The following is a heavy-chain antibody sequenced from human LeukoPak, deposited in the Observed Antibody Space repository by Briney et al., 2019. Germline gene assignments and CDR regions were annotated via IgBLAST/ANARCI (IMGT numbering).Heavy chain of an antibody. V-gene: IGHV3-33*01. Sequence: GSLRLSCAASGFTFSSYGMHWVRQAPGKGLEWVAVIWYDGSNKYYADSVKGRFTISRDNSKNTLYLQMNSLRAEDTAVYYCARDDSSGYKAPFDYWGQGTLVTVSS. CDR1: GFTFSSYG. J-gene: IGHJ4*02. D-gene: IGHD3-22*01. CDR3: ARDDSSGYKAPFDY. CDR2: IWYDGSNK.